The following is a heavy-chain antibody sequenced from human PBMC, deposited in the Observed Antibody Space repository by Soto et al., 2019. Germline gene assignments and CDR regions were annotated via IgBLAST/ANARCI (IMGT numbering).Heavy chain of an antibody. CDR2: INHLGSI. V-gene: IGHV4-34*01. CDR3: ARGGISHWAYFYYMDV. J-gene: IGHJ6*03. D-gene: IGHD2-21*01. Sequence: SETLSLTCVVSGGSLSDYFRSWIRQPPGMALEWIGEINHLGSINYNPSLKSRVTMSLDTSNNQFSLTLNSVTAADTATYYCARGGISHWAYFYYMDVWDRGTTVTVSS. CDR1: GGSLSDYF.